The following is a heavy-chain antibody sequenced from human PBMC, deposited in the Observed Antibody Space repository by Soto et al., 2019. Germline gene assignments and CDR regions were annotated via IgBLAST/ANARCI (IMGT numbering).Heavy chain of an antibody. V-gene: IGHV4-4*02. CDR2: VYHSGST. J-gene: IGHJ4*02. Sequence: TSETLSLTCAVSGGSISTSNWWSWVRQPPGKGLEWIGEVYHSGSTNYTPSFKSRVAMSVDKSKNQFSLQLNSVTATDTALYYCARTSTSGTRLVYWGQGSLVTVSS. CDR3: ARTSTSGTRLVY. D-gene: IGHD1-1*01. CDR1: GGSISTSNW.